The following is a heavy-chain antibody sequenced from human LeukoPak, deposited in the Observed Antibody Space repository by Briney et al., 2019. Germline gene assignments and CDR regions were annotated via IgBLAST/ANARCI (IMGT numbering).Heavy chain of an antibody. D-gene: IGHD5-24*01. J-gene: IGHJ4*02. V-gene: IGHV4-59*08. CDR1: GGSISSYY. Sequence: PSETLSLTCTVSGGSISSYYWSWIRQPPGKGLEWIGYIYYSGSTNYNPPLKSRVTISVDTSKNQFSLKLSSVTAADTAVYYCARQVGYNHDYWGQGTLVTVSS. CDR2: IYYSGST. CDR3: ARQVGYNHDY.